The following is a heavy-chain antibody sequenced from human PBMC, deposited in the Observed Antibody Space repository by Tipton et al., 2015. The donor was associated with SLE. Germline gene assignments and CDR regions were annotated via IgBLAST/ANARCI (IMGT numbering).Heavy chain of an antibody. CDR3: ARDRSYYDSVVDI. D-gene: IGHD3-22*01. J-gene: IGHJ3*02. V-gene: IGHV4-59*11. Sequence: TLSLTCTVSGGSISSSHYWSWIRQPPGKGLEWIGYIYYSGSTNYNPSLKSRVTISVDTSKNQFSLKLSSVTAADTAVYYCARDRSYYDSVVDIWGQGTMVTVSS. CDR1: GGSISSSHY. CDR2: IYYSGST.